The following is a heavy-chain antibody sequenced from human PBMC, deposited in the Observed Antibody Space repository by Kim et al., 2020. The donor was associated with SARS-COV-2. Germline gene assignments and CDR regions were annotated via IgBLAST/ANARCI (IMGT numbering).Heavy chain of an antibody. CDR2: IYHSGST. CDR3: ARREIPGIAVAGPLGFDP. Sequence: SETLSLTCAVSGGSISSSNWWSWVRQPPGKGLEWIGEIYHSGSTNYNPSLKSRVTISVDKSKNQFSLKLSSVTAADTAVYYCARREIPGIAVAGPLGFDPWGQGTLLTVST. J-gene: IGHJ5*02. V-gene: IGHV4-4*02. CDR1: GGSISSSNW. D-gene: IGHD6-19*01.